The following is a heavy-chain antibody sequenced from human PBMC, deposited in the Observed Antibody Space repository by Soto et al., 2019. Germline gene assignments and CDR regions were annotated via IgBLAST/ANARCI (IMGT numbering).Heavy chain of an antibody. Sequence: VQLVESGGGVVQPGRSLRLSCTASGFTFSNYGMHWVRQAPGKGLKWVAVISYDGSNKYYADSVKGRFTISRDNSKNTLYLQMNSLRADDTAVYYCARGRDYLGGDFDYWGQGTLVTVSS. CDR2: ISYDGSNK. V-gene: IGHV3-30-3*01. D-gene: IGHD3-16*01. CDR1: GFTFSNYG. J-gene: IGHJ4*02. CDR3: ARGRDYLGGDFDY.